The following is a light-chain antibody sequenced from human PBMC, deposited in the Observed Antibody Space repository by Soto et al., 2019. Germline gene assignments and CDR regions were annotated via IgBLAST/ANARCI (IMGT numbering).Light chain of an antibody. CDR1: QRLTTY. J-gene: IGKJ2*01. Sequence: IHMTQSPSSLSASVGDRVTITCRASQRLTTYLNWYQQKPGEAPKLLISTSGTLQRGVPSRFTGSGSGTDFTLTITGLQPADFATYFCQQTYNTPYTFGQGTKLEIK. V-gene: IGKV1-39*01. CDR2: TSG. CDR3: QQTYNTPYT.